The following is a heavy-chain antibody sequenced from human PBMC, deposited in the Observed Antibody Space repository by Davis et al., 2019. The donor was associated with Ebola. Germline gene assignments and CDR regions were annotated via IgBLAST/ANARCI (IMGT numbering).Heavy chain of an antibody. J-gene: IGHJ1*01. Sequence: PGGSLRLSCAASGFTFSSHDMHWVRQPPGKGLEWVAVIWFDGSKEYYADSVRGRFTISRDNSKNTLYLQMNILRAEDTAVYYCARGPKQLVYWGEDQEYFHHWGQGTLVTVSS. CDR3: ARGPKQLVYWGEDQEYFHH. D-gene: IGHD6-13*01. V-gene: IGHV3-33*01. CDR2: IWFDGSKE. CDR1: GFTFSSHD.